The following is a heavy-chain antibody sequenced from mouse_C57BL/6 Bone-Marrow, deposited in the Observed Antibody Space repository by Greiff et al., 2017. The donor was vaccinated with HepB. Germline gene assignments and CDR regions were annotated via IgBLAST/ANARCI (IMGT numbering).Heavy chain of an antibody. CDR2: ISGGGGNT. J-gene: IGHJ3*01. D-gene: IGHD2-4*01. CDR3: ARHGLRQAWFAY. V-gene: IGHV5-9*01. CDR1: GFTFSSYT. Sequence: EVQLVESGGGLVKPGGSLKLSCAASGFTFSSYTMSWVRQTPEKRLEWVATISGGGGNTYYPDSVKGRFTISRDNAKNTLYLQMSSLRSEDTALYYCARHGLRQAWFAYWGQGTLVTVSA.